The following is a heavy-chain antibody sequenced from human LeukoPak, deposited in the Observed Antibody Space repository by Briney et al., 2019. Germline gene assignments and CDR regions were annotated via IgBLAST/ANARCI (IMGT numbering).Heavy chain of an antibody. Sequence: PGGSLRLSCAASGISVSENYMSWVRQAPGKGLKWVCVVHRDGSIEYADSVKGRFTISRDIAENTLSLQMNSLRVEDTAVYYCARDSGSASWTYSWGQGTLVTVSS. CDR2: VHRDGSI. D-gene: IGHD3/OR15-3a*01. CDR3: ARDSGSASWTYS. V-gene: IGHV3-66*02. CDR1: GISVSENY. J-gene: IGHJ4*02.